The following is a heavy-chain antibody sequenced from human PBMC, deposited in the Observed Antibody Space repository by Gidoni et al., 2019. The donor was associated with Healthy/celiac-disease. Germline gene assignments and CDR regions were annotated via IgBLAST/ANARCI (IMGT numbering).Heavy chain of an antibody. J-gene: IGHJ4*02. D-gene: IGHD3-10*01. CDR2: IDPSHSYT. CDR3: ARLPLWFGELGHWVDY. CDR1: GYSFTSYW. Sequence: EVQLVQSGAEVKKPGDSLRISCQGSGYSFTSYWISWVRQMPGKGLEWMGRIDPSHSYTNYSPSFQGHVTISADKSISTAYLQWSSLKASDTAMYYCARLPLWFGELGHWVDYWGQGTLVTVSS. V-gene: IGHV5-10-1*03.